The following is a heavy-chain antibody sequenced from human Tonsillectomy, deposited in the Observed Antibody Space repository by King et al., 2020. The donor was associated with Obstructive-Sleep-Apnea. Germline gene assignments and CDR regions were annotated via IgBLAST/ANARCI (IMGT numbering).Heavy chain of an antibody. CDR1: GFTFDDYA. J-gene: IGHJ4*02. Sequence: VQLVESGGGLVQPGRSLRLSCVASGFTFDDYAMHWVRQEPGKGLEWGSGMSWNSGSLGYVGSVKGRFTSSRDNVKKSLYLQMNSLRVEDTAWYYCAKDKDSSGWYADYWGQGTLVTVSS. CDR2: MSWNSGSL. D-gene: IGHD6-19*01. V-gene: IGHV3-9*01. CDR3: AKDKDSSGWYADY.